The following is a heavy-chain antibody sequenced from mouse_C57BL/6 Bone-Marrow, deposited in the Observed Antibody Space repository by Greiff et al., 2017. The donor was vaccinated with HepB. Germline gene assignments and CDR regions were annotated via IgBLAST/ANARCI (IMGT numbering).Heavy chain of an antibody. CDR1: GYTFTSYW. D-gene: IGHD2-10*01. CDR3: ARSLLYWYFEV. CDR2: IHPNSGST. V-gene: IGHV1-64*01. Sequence: QVQLQQPGAELVKPGASVKLSCKASGYTFTSYWMHWVKQRPGQGLEWIGMIHPNSGSTNYNEKFKSKATLTVDKSSSTAYMQLSSLTSEDSAVYYCARSLLYWYFEVWGTGTTVTVSS. J-gene: IGHJ1*03.